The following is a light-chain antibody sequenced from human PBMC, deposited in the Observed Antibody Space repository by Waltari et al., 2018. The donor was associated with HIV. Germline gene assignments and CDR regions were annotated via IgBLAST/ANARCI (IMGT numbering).Light chain of an antibody. J-gene: IGLJ2*01. CDR1: SSNIGSNT. Sequence: QSVLTQPPSASGTPGQRVTISCSGSSSNIGSNTVNWYQQLPGMAPKLLIHSNDQRPSGVPYRFSGSTSGTSAALAISGLQSEDEGAYYCAVWDDSLNGPLFGGGTKLTVL. CDR2: SND. V-gene: IGLV1-44*01. CDR3: AVWDDSLNGPL.